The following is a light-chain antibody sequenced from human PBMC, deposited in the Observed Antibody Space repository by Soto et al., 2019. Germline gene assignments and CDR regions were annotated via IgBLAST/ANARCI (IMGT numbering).Light chain of an antibody. V-gene: IGLV2-14*01. CDR3: SSYTSSSTLRGV. CDR2: DVS. CDR1: SSDVGGYNY. Sequence: QSVLTQPASVSGSPGQSITISCTGTSSDVGGYNYVSWYQQHPGRAPKLMIYDVSNRPSGISNRFSGSKSGNTASLTISGLQAEDEADYYCSSYTSSSTLRGVFGTGTKVTLL. J-gene: IGLJ1*01.